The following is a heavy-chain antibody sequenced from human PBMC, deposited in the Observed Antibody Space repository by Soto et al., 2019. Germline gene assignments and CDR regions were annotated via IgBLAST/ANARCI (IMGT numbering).Heavy chain of an antibody. CDR2: ISWNSGSI. D-gene: IGHD3-22*01. J-gene: IGHJ4*02. V-gene: IGHV3-9*01. CDR1: GFTFDDYA. Sequence: LRLSCAASGFTFDDYAMHWVRQAPGKGLEWVSGISWNSGSIGYADSVKGRFTISRDNAKNSLYLQMNSLRAADTAIYYCARGTADYYDSTGYFECWGQGTLVTVSS. CDR3: ARGTADYYDSTGYFEC.